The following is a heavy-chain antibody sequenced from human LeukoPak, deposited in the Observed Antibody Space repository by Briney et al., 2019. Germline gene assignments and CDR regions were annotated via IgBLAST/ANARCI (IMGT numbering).Heavy chain of an antibody. CDR2: INPSGGST. D-gene: IGHD3-3*01. Sequence: ASVKVSCKASGYTFTSYGISWVRQAPGQGLEWMGIINPSGGSTSYAQKFQGRVTMTRDTSTSTVYMELSSLRSEDTAVYYCARNGLESEWFADIWGQGTMVTVSS. CDR1: GYTFTSYG. V-gene: IGHV1-46*01. CDR3: ARNGLESEWFADI. J-gene: IGHJ3*02.